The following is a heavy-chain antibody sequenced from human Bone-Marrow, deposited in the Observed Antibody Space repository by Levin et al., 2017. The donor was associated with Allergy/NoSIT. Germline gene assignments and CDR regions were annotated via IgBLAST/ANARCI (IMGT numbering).Heavy chain of an antibody. CDR2: ISSSSSYI. CDR1: GFTFSSYS. CDR3: ARDTPGIAVAGYRPGGVY. V-gene: IGHV3-21*01. Sequence: PGGSLRLSCAASGFTFSSYSMNWVRQAPGKGLEWVSSISSSSSYIYYADSVKGRFTISRDNAKNSLYLQMNSLRAEDTAVYYCARDTPGIAVAGYRPGGVYWGQGTLVTVSS. J-gene: IGHJ4*02. D-gene: IGHD6-19*01.